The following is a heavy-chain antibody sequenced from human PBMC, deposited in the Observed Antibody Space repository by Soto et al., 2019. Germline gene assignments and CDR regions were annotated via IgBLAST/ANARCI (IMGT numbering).Heavy chain of an antibody. CDR2: ISSSGSTI. D-gene: IGHD3-3*01. CDR3: ARITIFGNYGMDV. V-gene: IGHV3-11*01. CDR1: GFTFSDYY. Sequence: PGGSLRLSFAASGFTFSDYYMSWILQAPLKGLEWVSYISSSGSTIYYADSVKGRFTISRDNAKNSLYLQMNSLRAEDTAVYYCARITIFGNYGMDVWGQGTTLPVSS. J-gene: IGHJ6*02.